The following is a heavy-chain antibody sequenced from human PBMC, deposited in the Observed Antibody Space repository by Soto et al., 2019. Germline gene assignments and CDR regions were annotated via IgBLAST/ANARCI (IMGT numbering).Heavy chain of an antibody. J-gene: IGHJ6*02. CDR3: AREAPYCTSATCPKFYDMDV. D-gene: IGHD2-2*01. V-gene: IGHV1-69*13. Sequence: SVKVSCKASGGTSGSYAITWVRRAPGQGLEWLGGIIPILNSPAYAQKFQARVVITADEITNTAYMELNSLRFDDTAVYYCAREAPYCTSATCPKFYDMDVWGQGTTVTVSS. CDR2: IIPILNSP. CDR1: GGTSGSYA.